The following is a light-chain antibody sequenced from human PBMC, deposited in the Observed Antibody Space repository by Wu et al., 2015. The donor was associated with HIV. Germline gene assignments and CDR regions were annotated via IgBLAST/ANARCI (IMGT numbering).Light chain of an antibody. J-gene: IGKJ4*01. CDR2: GAS. CDR3: QQSYLVPLT. V-gene: IGKV1-9*01. Sequence: QLTQSPDSLSASVGDRVTITCRASQGINNYLAWYQQKPGKAPKLLIYGASTLQGGVPSRFSGSGSGTDFTLTINGLQPEDVATYYCQQSYLVPLTFGGGTKVNI. CDR1: QGINNY.